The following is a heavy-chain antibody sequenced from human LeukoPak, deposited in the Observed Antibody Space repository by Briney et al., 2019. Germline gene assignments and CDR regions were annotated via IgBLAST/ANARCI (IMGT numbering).Heavy chain of an antibody. J-gene: IGHJ4*02. Sequence: PSETLPLTCAIYGEPFSGYYWTWIRQPPGKGLEWIGEINHSGSTNYNPSLKSRVTISVDTSNNQFSLKLTTVTAADTAVYYCARSDYYGSGSLDYWGKGTLVTVSS. CDR3: ARSDYYGSGSLDY. V-gene: IGHV4-34*01. D-gene: IGHD3-10*01. CDR2: INHSGST. CDR1: GEPFSGYY.